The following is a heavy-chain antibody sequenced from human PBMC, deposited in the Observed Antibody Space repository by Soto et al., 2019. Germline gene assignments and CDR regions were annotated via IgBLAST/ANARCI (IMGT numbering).Heavy chain of an antibody. CDR1: GGSISSYY. Sequence: SETLSLTCTVSGGSISSYYWSWIRQRPGKGLEWIGYIYYSGSTNYNPSLKSRVTISVDTSKNQFSLKLNSVTAADTAVYYCARDGIAAAGYYSYGMVVWGQGTTLT. J-gene: IGHJ6*02. CDR2: IYYSGST. CDR3: ARDGIAAAGYYSYGMVV. D-gene: IGHD6-13*01. V-gene: IGHV4-59*12.